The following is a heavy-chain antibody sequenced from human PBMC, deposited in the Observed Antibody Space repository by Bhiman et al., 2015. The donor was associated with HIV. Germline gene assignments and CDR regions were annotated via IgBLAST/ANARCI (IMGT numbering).Heavy chain of an antibody. D-gene: IGHD6-13*01. CDR2: IRYDGSNK. CDR3: AREFTGYSSSNFDY. Sequence: QVQLVESGGGVVQPGGSLRLSCAASGFGFSNYGVHWVRQAPGKGLEWVAFIRYDGSNKFYADSLKGRFTISRDNSKNSLYLQMNSLGAEDTAVYYCAREFTGYSSSNFDYWGQGTLVTVSS. V-gene: IGHV3-30*02. J-gene: IGHJ4*02. CDR1: GFGFSNYG.